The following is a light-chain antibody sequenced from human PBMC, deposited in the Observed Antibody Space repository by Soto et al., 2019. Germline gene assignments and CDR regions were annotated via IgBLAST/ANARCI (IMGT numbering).Light chain of an antibody. CDR3: QQSYSTPPT. Sequence: DIHMTQSPASLSASVGDRVPISCRASQSIGRNLNWYQQKAGKAPTLMMFTSSNLQSGVPSRFSGSGSGTDCIFTISSLQPEDVATYYCQQSYSTPPTLGQGTKVDI. V-gene: IGKV1-39*01. CDR2: TSS. CDR1: QSIGRN. J-gene: IGKJ1*01.